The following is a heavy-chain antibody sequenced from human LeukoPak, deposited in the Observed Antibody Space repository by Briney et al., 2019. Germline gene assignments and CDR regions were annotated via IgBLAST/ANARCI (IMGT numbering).Heavy chain of an antibody. Sequence: GGSLRLSCAASGFTFSSYEMSWVRQAPGKGLEWVSYISSSGNTVYYVDSVKGRFTVSRDNAKNSLYLQMNSLRAEDTAVYYCAKDMGSYSGRDFDYWGQGTLVTVSS. CDR3: AKDMGSYSGRDFDY. CDR1: GFTFSSYE. CDR2: ISSSGNTV. J-gene: IGHJ4*02. V-gene: IGHV3-48*03. D-gene: IGHD3-10*01.